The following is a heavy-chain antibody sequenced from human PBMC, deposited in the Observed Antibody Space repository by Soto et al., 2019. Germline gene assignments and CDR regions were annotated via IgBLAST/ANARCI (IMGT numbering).Heavy chain of an antibody. J-gene: IGHJ4*02. CDR2: VSYDGDNK. CDR3: AKDRVVIADNHFDH. CDR1: GFTFSGYG. V-gene: IGHV3-30*18. Sequence: QVQLVESGGGVVQPGRSLRLSCEASGFTFSGYGMHWVRQAPGKGLEWVALVSYDGDNKYYADSMSGRFTISRDNSRNTLYLQINSLRAEDTAVYYCAKDRVVIADNHFDHWGQGTLVIVSS. D-gene: IGHD2-15*01.